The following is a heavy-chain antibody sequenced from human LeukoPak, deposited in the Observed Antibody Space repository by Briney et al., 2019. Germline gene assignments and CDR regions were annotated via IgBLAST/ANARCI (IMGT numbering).Heavy chain of an antibody. CDR2: ITGSGGTT. CDR3: AKDLRHCSSTSCYGGGWFDY. J-gene: IGHJ4*02. CDR1: GFTFSSYA. Sequence: GGSLRLSRAASGFTFSSYAMSWVRQAPGKGLEWVSAITGSGGTTYYADSVKGRFTISRDNSKNTLYLQMNSLRAEDTAVYYCAKDLRHCSSTSCYGGGWFDYWGQGTLVTVSS. D-gene: IGHD2-2*01. V-gene: IGHV3-23*01.